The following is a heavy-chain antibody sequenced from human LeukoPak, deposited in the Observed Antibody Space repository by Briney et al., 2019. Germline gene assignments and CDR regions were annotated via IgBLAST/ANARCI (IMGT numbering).Heavy chain of an antibody. CDR2: INPNSGGT. V-gene: IGHV1-2*02. D-gene: IGHD3-22*01. CDR3: GREYYDSSGSWFDP. J-gene: IGHJ5*02. CDR1: GYTFTGYY. Sequence: GASVKVSCKSSGYTFTGYYMHWVRQAPGQGLEWMGWINPNSGGTNYAQRFQGRVTMTRDTSISTAYMELSRLRSDDTAVHYCGREYYDSSGSWFDPWGQGTLVTVSS.